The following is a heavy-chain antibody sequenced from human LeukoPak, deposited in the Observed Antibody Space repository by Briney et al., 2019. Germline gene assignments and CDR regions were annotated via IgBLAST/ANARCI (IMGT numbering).Heavy chain of an antibody. D-gene: IGHD3-16*01. J-gene: IGHJ6*02. V-gene: IGHV3-23*01. CDR1: GFTLSSYA. CDR2: FSGSGGST. CDR3: AKGNVPYYYGMDV. Sequence: GGSLRLSCAASGFTLSSYAMSWVRQAPGKGLEWVSAFSGSGGSTYYADSVKGRFTISRDNSKNTLYLQMNSLRAEDTAVYYCAKGNVPYYYGMDVWGQGTTVTVSS.